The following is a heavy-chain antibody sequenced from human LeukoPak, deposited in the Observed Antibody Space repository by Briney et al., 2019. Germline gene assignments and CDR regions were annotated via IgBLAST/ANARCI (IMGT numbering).Heavy chain of an antibody. D-gene: IGHD3-22*01. J-gene: IGHJ4*02. Sequence: SETLSLTCTVSGGSISSYYWSWIRQPPGKGLEWIGYIYYSGSTNYNPSLKSRVTISVDTSKNQFSLKLSSVTAADTAVYYCARDPSGYFNYWGQGTLVTVSS. V-gene: IGHV4-59*01. CDR3: ARDPSGYFNY. CDR1: GGSISSYY. CDR2: IYYSGST.